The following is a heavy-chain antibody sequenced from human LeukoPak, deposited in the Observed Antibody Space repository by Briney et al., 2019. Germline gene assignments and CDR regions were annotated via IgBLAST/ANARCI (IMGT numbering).Heavy chain of an antibody. V-gene: IGHV3-66*01. D-gene: IGHD6-19*01. CDR2: VYSGGLT. CDR3: VRDRWPGLGDF. Sequence: GGSLRLSCAASGFIVSENYMSWVRQAPGKGLEWVSTVYSGGLTFYADPVKGRFTISRDNSKNTLYLQMGSLRAEDTAVYYCVRDRWPGLGDFWGQGTTVTVSS. J-gene: IGHJ6*02. CDR1: GFIVSENY.